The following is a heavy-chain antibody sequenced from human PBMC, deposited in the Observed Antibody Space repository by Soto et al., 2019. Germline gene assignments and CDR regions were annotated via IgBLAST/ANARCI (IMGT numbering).Heavy chain of an antibody. CDR1: GFTFSSYA. D-gene: IGHD4-17*01. V-gene: IGHV3-23*01. CDR3: ARVDYGGNYYYYYGMDV. J-gene: IGHJ6*02. CDR2: ISGSGGST. Sequence: GVSLRLSCAASGFTFSSYAMSWVRQAPGKGLEWVSAISGSGGSTYYADSVKGRFTISRDNSKNTLYLQMNSLRAEDTAVYYCARVDYGGNYYYYYGMDVWGQGTTVTVSS.